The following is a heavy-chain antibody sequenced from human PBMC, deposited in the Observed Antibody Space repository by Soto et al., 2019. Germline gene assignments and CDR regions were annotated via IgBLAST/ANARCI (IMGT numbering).Heavy chain of an antibody. D-gene: IGHD6-13*01. CDR1: GYTFTSYG. CDR3: ARVGVGLAAPRVWPY. V-gene: IGHV1-18*01. J-gene: IGHJ4*02. CDR2: INPYNGNT. Sequence: ASVKVSCKASGYTFTSYGISWVRQVPGQGLEWMAWINPYNGNTKYAEKFLGRVTVTTDTSTATAYMEVRSLTSDDTAVFYCARVGVGLAAPRVWPYWGQGTPVTVSS.